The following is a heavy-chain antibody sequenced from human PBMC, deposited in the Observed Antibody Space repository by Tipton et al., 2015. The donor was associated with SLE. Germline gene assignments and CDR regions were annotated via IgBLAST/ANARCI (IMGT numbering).Heavy chain of an antibody. D-gene: IGHD3-22*01. Sequence: QVQLVQSGAEVKKPGASVKVSCKASGYTFSSHDIHWVRQATGQGLEWMGWMNPNSGNTGYAQKFQGRVTMTRNTAINTACMELSSLRSEDTAVYYCARWNYYDSSGPDAFDIWGQGTMVTVSS. J-gene: IGHJ3*02. CDR2: MNPNSGNT. CDR1: GYTFSSHD. CDR3: ARWNYYDSSGPDAFDI. V-gene: IGHV1-8*01.